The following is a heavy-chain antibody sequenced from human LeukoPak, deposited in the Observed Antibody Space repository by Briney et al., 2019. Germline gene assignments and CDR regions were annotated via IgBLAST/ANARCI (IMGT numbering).Heavy chain of an antibody. J-gene: IGHJ4*02. D-gene: IGHD6-13*01. CDR1: GFTVSSNY. V-gene: IGHV3-53*01. CDR2: IYSGGST. CDR3: ATGFARAGYSGYDY. Sequence: PGGSLRLSCAASGFTVSSNYMSWVCQAPGKGLEWVSVIYSGGSTYYADSVKGRFTISRDTSKNTLSLQMNSLRAEDTAVYYCATGFARAGYSGYDYWGQGTLVTVSS.